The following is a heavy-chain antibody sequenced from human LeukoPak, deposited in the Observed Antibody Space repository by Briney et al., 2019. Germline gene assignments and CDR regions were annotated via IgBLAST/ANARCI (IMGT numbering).Heavy chain of an antibody. CDR2: INWNGGST. CDR1: GFTFDDYG. J-gene: IGHJ3*02. D-gene: IGHD6-19*01. V-gene: IGHV3-20*01. Sequence: PGGSLRLSCAASGFTFDDYGMSWVRQAPGKGLEWVSGINWNGGSTGYADSVKGRFTISRDNAKNSLYLQMNSLRAEDTALYHCARGDSSGWYLGAFDIWGQGTTVTVSS. CDR3: ARGDSSGWYLGAFDI.